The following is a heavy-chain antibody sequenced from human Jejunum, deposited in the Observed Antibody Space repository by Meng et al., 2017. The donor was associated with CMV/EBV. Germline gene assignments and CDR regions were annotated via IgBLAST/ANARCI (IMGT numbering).Heavy chain of an antibody. CDR2: MNPNNGNT. J-gene: IGHJ6*02. Sequence: SGHTFTSSDNNWVRQATGQGLEWMGWMNPNNGNTGYGQKFQGRVTLTRNTAISTAYMELSSLRSEDTAVYYCLLTPRRVGHGMDVWGQGTTVTVSS. V-gene: IGHV1-8*01. CDR1: GHTFTSSD. D-gene: IGHD2-15*01. CDR3: LLTPRRVGHGMDV.